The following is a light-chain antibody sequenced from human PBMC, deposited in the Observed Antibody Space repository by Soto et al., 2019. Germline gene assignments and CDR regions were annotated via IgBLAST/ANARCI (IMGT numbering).Light chain of an antibody. CDR1: QSVSSN. Sequence: EIVMTQSPATLSVSPGERATLSCRASQSVSSNLAWYQQKPGQAPSLLIYGASTRATGIPARFSGSESGTDFTLTISSLQSEDFAVYYCQQYNNWPRTFGQGTKVEIK. CDR2: GAS. V-gene: IGKV3-15*01. CDR3: QQYNNWPRT. J-gene: IGKJ1*01.